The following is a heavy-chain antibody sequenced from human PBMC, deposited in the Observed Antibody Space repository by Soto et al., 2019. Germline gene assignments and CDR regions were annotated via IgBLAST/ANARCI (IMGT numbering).Heavy chain of an antibody. D-gene: IGHD2-2*01. J-gene: IGHJ4*02. CDR2: IYTSGST. Sequence: QVQLQESGPGLVKPSETLSLTCTVSGGSISSYYWSWIRQPAGKGLEWIGRIYTSGSTNYNSSLKSRVTMSVDTSKNQFSLKLSSVTAADTAVYYCARDLYCSSTSCSDYWGQGTLVTVSS. CDR1: GGSISSYY. CDR3: ARDLYCSSTSCSDY. V-gene: IGHV4-4*07.